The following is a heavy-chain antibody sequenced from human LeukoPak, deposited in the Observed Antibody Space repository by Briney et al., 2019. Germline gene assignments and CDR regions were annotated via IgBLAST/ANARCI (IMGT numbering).Heavy chain of an antibody. CDR1: EYTFITYD. J-gene: IGHJ4*02. CDR2: INPSSGGT. CDR3: ARVVRGVISGYFDY. Sequence: ASVKVSCKAFEYTFITYDIIWVRQTAGQGLEWMGWINPSSGGTNYAQKFQGRVTMTRDTSISTAYMELSRLRSDDTAVYYCARVVRGVISGYFDYWGQGTLVTVSS. D-gene: IGHD3-10*01. V-gene: IGHV1-2*02.